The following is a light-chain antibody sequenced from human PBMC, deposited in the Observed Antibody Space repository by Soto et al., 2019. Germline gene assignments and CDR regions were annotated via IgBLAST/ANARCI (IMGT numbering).Light chain of an antibody. CDR1: SSNIGAGYD. CDR3: HSYDRSLSGSV. V-gene: IGLV1-40*01. Sequence: QSVLTQPPSVSGAPGQRVTISCSGGSSNIGAGYDVHWYQQLPETPPKLLIYGNNIRPSGVPDRFSGSKSGTSASLAITGLQAEDEADYYCHSYDRSLSGSVFGVGTKLTVL. J-gene: IGLJ3*02. CDR2: GNN.